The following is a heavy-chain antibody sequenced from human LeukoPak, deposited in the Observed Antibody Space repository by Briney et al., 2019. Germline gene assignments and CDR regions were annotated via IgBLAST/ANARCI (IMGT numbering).Heavy chain of an antibody. V-gene: IGHV1-18*01. CDR2: ISAYNGNT. J-gene: IGHJ4*02. CDR1: GYTFTSYG. CDR3: ARDLYYYDSSGDLFDY. D-gene: IGHD3-22*01. Sequence: GASVKVSCKASGYTFTSYGISWVRQAPGQGLEWMGWISAYNGNTNYAQKLQGRVTMTTDTSTSTAYMELRSLRSDDTAVYYCARDLYYYDSSGDLFDYWGQGTLVTASS.